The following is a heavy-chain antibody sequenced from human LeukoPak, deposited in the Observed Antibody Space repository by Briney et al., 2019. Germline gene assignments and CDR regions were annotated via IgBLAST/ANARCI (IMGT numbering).Heavy chain of an antibody. J-gene: IGHJ4*02. CDR3: ARREYYDSSGYR. Sequence: PSETLSLTCTVSGGSISSSSYYWGWIRQPPGKGLEWIGCIYNSGSTYYNPSLKSRVTISVDTSKNQFSLKLSSVTAADTAVYFCARREYYDSSGYRWGQGTLVTVSS. CDR2: IYNSGST. D-gene: IGHD3-22*01. CDR1: GGSISSSSYY. V-gene: IGHV4-39*01.